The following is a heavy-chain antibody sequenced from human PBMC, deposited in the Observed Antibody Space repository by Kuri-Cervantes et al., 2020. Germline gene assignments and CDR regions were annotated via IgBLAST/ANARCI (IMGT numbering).Heavy chain of an antibody. D-gene: IGHD4-17*01. J-gene: IGHJ4*02. V-gene: IGHV1-8*01. CDR2: MNPNSGNT. Sequence: ASVKVSCKASGYTFTSYDINWVRQATGQGLEWMGWMNPNSGNTGYAQKFQGRVTMTRNTSISTAYMELSSLRSEDTAVYYCAGYGDYSVGLYYFDYWGQGTLVTVSS. CDR3: AGYGDYSVGLYYFDY. CDR1: GYTFTSYD.